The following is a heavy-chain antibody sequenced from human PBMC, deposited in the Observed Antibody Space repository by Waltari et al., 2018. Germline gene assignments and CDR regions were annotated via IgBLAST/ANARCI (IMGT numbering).Heavy chain of an antibody. V-gene: IGHV3-49*04. J-gene: IGHJ4*02. CDR2: IRSKTYGGTR. CDR1: GFRFGDYG. CDR3: SRSMTVSGAKYYFDS. D-gene: IGHD3-22*01. Sequence: EVQLVESGGGLVQPGRSLRLSCTASGFRFGDYGMTWVRQAPGKGLEWVGMIRSKTYGGTREFAAYVKGRFTISRDDSKSIAFLDMNSLETEDTAVYYCSRSMTVSGAKYYFDSWGQGTLVTVSS.